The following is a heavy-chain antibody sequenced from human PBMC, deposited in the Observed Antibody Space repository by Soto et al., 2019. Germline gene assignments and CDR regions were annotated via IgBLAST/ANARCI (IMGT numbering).Heavy chain of an antibody. CDR3: ASGGGGNFAEVFDX. CDR2: INHSGST. J-gene: IGHJ4*02. Sequence: SDTLSLTCAVYGGSFSGYYWSWIRQPPGKGLEWILEINHSGSTNYNPSLKSRVTISVDTSKNQFSLKLSSVTAADTAVYYCASGGGGNFAEVFDXWGQVTLFTVSX. CDR1: GGSFSGYY. V-gene: IGHV4-34*01. D-gene: IGHD2-21*02.